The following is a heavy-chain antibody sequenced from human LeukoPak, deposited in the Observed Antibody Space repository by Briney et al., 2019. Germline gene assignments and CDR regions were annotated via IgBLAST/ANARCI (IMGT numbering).Heavy chain of an antibody. Sequence: GGSLRLSCAASGFTVSTNCMNWVRQAPGKGLEWVSVIYSGGSTYYADSVRGRFTISRDNSKNTLYLQMNSLRAEDTAVYFCARDLGTMIRGVGGDAFDIWGQGRMVTVSS. V-gene: IGHV3-53*01. J-gene: IGHJ3*02. CDR1: GFTVSTNC. CDR2: IYSGGST. D-gene: IGHD3-10*01. CDR3: ARDLGTMIRGVGGDAFDI.